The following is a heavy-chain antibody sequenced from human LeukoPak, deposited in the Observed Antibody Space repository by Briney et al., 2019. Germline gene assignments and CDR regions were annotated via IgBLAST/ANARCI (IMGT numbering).Heavy chain of an antibody. CDR3: ARGRAYYDSSDYYYGY. J-gene: IGHJ4*01. CDR2: INHSGST. CDR1: GGSFSGYY. Sequence: SETLSLTCAVYGGSFSGYYWSWIRQPPGKGLEWIGEINHSGSTNYNPSLKSRVTISVDTSKNQFSLKLSSVTAADTAVYYCARGRAYYDSSDYYYGYWGQEPWSPSPQ. D-gene: IGHD3-22*01. V-gene: IGHV4-34*01.